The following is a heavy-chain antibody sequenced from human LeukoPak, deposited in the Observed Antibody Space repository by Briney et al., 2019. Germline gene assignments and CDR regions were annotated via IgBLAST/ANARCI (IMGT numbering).Heavy chain of an antibody. CDR2: IYYSGST. CDR1: GGSISSSSYY. CDR3: ARGAFYGDYYYYYMDV. V-gene: IGHV4-39*01. J-gene: IGHJ6*03. Sequence: SDTLSLTCTVSGGSISSSSYYWGWIRQPPGEGLVWIESIYYSGSTYYNPSLKSRVTISVDTSKNQFSLKLSSVTAADTAVYYCARGAFYGDYYYYYMDVWGKGTTVTVSS. D-gene: IGHD4-17*01.